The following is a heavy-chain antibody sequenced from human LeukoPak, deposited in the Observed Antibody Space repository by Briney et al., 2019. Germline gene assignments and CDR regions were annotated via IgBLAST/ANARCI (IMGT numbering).Heavy chain of an antibody. CDR3: ARQKGYYFDY. CDR2: IYYSGGT. CDR1: GGSISSSSYY. V-gene: IGHV4-39*01. Sequence: PSETLSLTCTVSGGSISSSSYYWGWIRQPPGKGLEWIGSIYYSGGTYYNPSLKSRVTISVDTSKSQFSLKLSSVTAADTAVYYCARQKGYYFDYWGQGTLVTVSS. J-gene: IGHJ4*02.